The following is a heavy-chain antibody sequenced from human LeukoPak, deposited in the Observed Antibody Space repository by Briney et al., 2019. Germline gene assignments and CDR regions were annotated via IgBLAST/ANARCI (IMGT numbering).Heavy chain of an antibody. CDR1: GYTFTSYD. V-gene: IGHV1-2*02. J-gene: IGHJ4*02. CDR2: INPNSGGT. CDR3: ARSITMIVVVIGYFDY. Sequence: GASVKVSCKASGYTFTSYDINWVRQAPGQGLEWMGWINPNSGGTNYAQKFQGRVTMTRDTSISTAYMELSRLRSDDTAVYYCARSITMIVVVIGYFDYWGQGTLVTVSS. D-gene: IGHD3-22*01.